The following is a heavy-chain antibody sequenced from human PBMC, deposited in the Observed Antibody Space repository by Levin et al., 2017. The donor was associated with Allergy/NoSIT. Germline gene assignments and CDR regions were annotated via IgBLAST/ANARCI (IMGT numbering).Heavy chain of an antibody. CDR2: INWNGGST. CDR1: GFTFDDYG. D-gene: IGHD1-26*01. J-gene: IGHJ3*02. Sequence: GESLKISCAASGFTFDDYGMTWVRQAPGKGLEWVSGINWNGGSTGYADSVKGRFTISRDNAKNSLYLQMDSLRADDTALYYCARSQDSGSYAGAYDIWGQGTLLIVSS. V-gene: IGHV3-20*04. CDR3: ARSQDSGSYAGAYDI.